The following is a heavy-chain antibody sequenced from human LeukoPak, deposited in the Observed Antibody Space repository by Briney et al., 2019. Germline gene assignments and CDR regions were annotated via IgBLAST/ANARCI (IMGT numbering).Heavy chain of an antibody. CDR3: ARVGDYGGNPGKWYFDL. Sequence: SVKVSCKASGGIFSSYAISWVRQAPGQGLEWMGGIIPIFGTANYAQKFQGRVTITADESTSTAYMELSSLRSEDTAVYYCARVGDYGGNPGKWYFDLWGRGTLVTVSS. V-gene: IGHV1-69*13. CDR2: IIPIFGTA. D-gene: IGHD4-23*01. CDR1: GGIFSSYA. J-gene: IGHJ2*01.